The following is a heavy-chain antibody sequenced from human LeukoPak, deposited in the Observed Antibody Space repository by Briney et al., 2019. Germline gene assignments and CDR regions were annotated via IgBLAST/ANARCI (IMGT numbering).Heavy chain of an antibody. V-gene: IGHV1-69*05. J-gene: IGHJ5*02. CDR2: IIPIFGTA. CDR3: ARSGTGTMGWFDP. D-gene: IGHD1-7*01. Sequence: GASVKVSCKASGGTFSSYAISWVRQAPGQGLEWMGGIIPIFGTANYAQKFQGRVTITMDESTSTAYMELSSLRSEDTAVYYCARSGTGTMGWFDPWGQGTLVTVSS. CDR1: GGTFSSYA.